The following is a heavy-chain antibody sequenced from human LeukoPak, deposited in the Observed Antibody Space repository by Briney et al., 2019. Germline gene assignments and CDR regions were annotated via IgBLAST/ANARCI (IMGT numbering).Heavy chain of an antibody. Sequence: SETVSLTCTVSGGSISHFYLSWIRQSAGRGLEWFGRISTSGTTTYNPSLKSRVTMSVDTSRNQFSLKLTSVTAADTAVYYCERESYSLTGGLHYSHYYMDVWGKGTTVTVSS. D-gene: IGHD2-8*02. V-gene: IGHV4-4*07. CDR1: GGSISHFY. J-gene: IGHJ6*03. CDR2: ISTSGTT. CDR3: ERESYSLTGGLHYSHYYMDV.